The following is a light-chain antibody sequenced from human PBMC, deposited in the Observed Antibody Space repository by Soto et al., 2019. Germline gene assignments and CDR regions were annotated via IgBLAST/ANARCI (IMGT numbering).Light chain of an antibody. Sequence: QSVPTQPPSVSGAPGQRVTISCSESSSDIGAGYDVHWYQQLPGTAPKLLIYGNSNRPSGVPDRFSGSKSGTSASLAITGLQAEDEADYYCQSYDSSLSGSVFGGGTKVTVL. J-gene: IGLJ2*01. CDR2: GNS. CDR1: SSDIGAGYD. V-gene: IGLV1-40*01. CDR3: QSYDSSLSGSV.